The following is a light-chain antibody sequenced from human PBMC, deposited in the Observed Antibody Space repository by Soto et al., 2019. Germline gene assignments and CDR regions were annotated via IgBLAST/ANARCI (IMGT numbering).Light chain of an antibody. CDR2: AAS. CDR3: QQSYSTPPIT. CDR1: QSISSY. Sequence: DIQMTQSPSSLSASVGDRVTITCRASQSISSYLNWYQQKPGKAPKLLIYAASSLQSGVPSRFSGSGPGTDFTLTISSLQPEDFATYYCQQSYSTPPITFGQGTDWRL. J-gene: IGKJ5*01. V-gene: IGKV1-39*01.